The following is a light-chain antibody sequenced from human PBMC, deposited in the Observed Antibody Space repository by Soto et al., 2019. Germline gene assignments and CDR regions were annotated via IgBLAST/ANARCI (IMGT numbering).Light chain of an antibody. Sequence: DIEMPQSPSTLSASVGDRVTITCRASQSFNTWLAWYQQKPGKAPNLLIYKASSLASGVPSRFSGSGSGTEFTLTISSLQPDDLATYYCQQYTSCPWTFGQGTKVDIK. CDR3: QQYTSCPWT. CDR1: QSFNTW. J-gene: IGKJ1*01. CDR2: KAS. V-gene: IGKV1-5*03.